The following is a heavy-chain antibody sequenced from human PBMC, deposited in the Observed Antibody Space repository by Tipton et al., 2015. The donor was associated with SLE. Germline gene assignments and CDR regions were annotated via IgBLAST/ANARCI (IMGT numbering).Heavy chain of an antibody. CDR2: IYHNGAT. V-gene: IGHV4-59*01. Sequence: TLSLTCSVSGVSISGYYCSWIRQPPGKGLEWVGFIYHNGATKYNPSLKNRLSISIDTTKNPFSLKLTSVTAADSAVYYCTRGHFNSGTFPYYNYYYYMDVWGKGTAVTVSS. CDR3: TRGHFNSGTFPYYNYYYYMDV. CDR1: GVSISGYY. J-gene: IGHJ6*03. D-gene: IGHD3-10*01.